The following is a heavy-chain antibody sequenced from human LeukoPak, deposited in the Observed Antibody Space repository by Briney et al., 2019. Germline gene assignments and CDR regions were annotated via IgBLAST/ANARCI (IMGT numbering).Heavy chain of an antibody. V-gene: IGHV3-73*01. D-gene: IGHD3-10*01. CDR3: TRYNRYSGVFDY. CDR1: GFTFSGSA. J-gene: IGHJ4*02. Sequence: PGGSLRLSCAASGFTFSGSAMHWVRQASGKGLEWVGRIRSKANSYATAYAASVKGRFTISRDDSKNTAYLQMNSLKTEDTAVYYCTRYNRYSGVFDYWGQGTLVTASS. CDR2: IRSKANSYAT.